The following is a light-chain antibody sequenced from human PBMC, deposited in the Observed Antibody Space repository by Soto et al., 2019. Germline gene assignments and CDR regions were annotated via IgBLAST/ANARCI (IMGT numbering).Light chain of an antibody. CDR3: NSYTGSSTLVV. Sequence: QSVLTQPASVSGSPGQSITISCTGTSSDVGNYNFVSWYQQLPGKAPKLMIYEGSKRPSGVSNRFSGSKSGNTASLTISGLQAEDEANYYCNSYTGSSTLVVFGGGTKLTVL. CDR2: EGS. CDR1: SSDVGNYNF. J-gene: IGLJ2*01. V-gene: IGLV2-14*02.